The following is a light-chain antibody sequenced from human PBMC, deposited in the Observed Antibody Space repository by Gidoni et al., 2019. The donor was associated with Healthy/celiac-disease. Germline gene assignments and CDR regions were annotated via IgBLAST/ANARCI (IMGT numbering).Light chain of an antibody. V-gene: IGKV1-9*01. CDR3: QQLNSYPWT. Sequence: IQLTQSPSSLSASVGDRVTITCRARQGISSYLARYQQKPGKAPKLLIYAASTLQSGVPSRFSGSGSGTDFTLTISSLQPEDFATYYCQQLNSYPWTFXQXTKVEIK. CDR2: AAS. J-gene: IGKJ1*01. CDR1: QGISSY.